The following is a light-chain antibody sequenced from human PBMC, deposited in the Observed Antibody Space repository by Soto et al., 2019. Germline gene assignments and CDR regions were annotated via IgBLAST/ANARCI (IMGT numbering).Light chain of an antibody. J-gene: IGKJ1*01. CDR1: QNIGVY. V-gene: IGKV1-39*01. CDR2: AAS. Sequence: DIQMTQSPSSLSASVGDRVTITCRASQNIGVYLNWYQKKPGKAPKLLIHAASSLHSGVPSTFSGSGSGTDFALTISSLQPEDFATYFCHQTVAIPWAFAQGTKVDIK. CDR3: HQTVAIPWA.